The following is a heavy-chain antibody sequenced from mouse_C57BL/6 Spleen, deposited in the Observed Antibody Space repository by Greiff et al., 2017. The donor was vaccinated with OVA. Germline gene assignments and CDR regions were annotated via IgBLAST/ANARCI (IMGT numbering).Heavy chain of an antibody. CDR1: GFTFSDYG. D-gene: IGHD1-1*01. CDR3: ARGPSTVVARSAMDY. Sequence: VQLKESGGGLVKPGGSLKLSCAASGFTFSDYGMHWVRQAPEKGLEWVAYISSGSSTIYYADTVKGRFTISRDNAKNTLFLQMTSLRSEDTAMYYCARGPSTVVARSAMDYWGQGTSVTVSS. CDR2: ISSGSSTI. V-gene: IGHV5-17*01. J-gene: IGHJ4*01.